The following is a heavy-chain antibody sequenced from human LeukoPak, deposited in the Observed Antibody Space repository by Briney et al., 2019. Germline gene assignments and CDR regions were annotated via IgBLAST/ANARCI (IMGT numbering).Heavy chain of an antibody. Sequence: SETLSLTCTVSGGSISSSSYYWGWIRQPPGKGLEWIGSIYYSGSTYYNPSLKSRVAISVDTSKNQFSLKLSSVTAADTAVYYCARDRAYYGSGSYYHLEGHPPSIWYYYYGMDVWGQGTTVTVSS. V-gene: IGHV4-39*02. CDR1: GGSISSSSYY. J-gene: IGHJ6*02. D-gene: IGHD3-10*01. CDR3: ARDRAYYGSGSYYHLEGHPPSIWYYYYGMDV. CDR2: IYYSGST.